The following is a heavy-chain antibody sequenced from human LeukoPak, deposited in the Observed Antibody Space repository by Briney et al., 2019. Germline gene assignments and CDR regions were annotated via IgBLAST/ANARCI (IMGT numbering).Heavy chain of an antibody. Sequence: ASVKVSCKASGYTFTGYYMHWVRQAPGQGLEWMGRINPNSGGTSYAQKFQGRVTMTRDTSISTAYMELSRLRSDDTAVYYCARGIPFDYYDSSGYQVPFDYWGQGTLVTVSS. V-gene: IGHV1-2*06. D-gene: IGHD3-22*01. CDR2: INPNSGGT. J-gene: IGHJ4*02. CDR1: GYTFTGYY. CDR3: ARGIPFDYYDSSGYQVPFDY.